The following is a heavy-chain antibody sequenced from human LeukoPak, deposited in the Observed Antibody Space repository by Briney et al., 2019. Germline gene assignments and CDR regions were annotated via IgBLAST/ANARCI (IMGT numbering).Heavy chain of an antibody. CDR2: INLDGSGT. V-gene: IGHV3-74*01. Sequence: GGSPRLSCAASGFTFSSYSMNWVRQVPGKGLVWVSGINLDGSGTWYADFVKGRFTISRDNAKNTLYLQMNSLTAEDAAVYFCARGLSVGVAFGDFWGQGTLVTVSS. D-gene: IGHD3-3*01. CDR1: GFTFSSYS. J-gene: IGHJ4*02. CDR3: ARGLSVGVAFGDF.